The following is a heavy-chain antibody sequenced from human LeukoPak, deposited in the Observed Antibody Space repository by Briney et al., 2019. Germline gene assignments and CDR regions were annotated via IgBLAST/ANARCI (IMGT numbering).Heavy chain of an antibody. CDR2: IYPGDSDT. CDR1: GDSFTNYW. CDR3: ARVEYSSSSGWFDP. D-gene: IGHD6-6*01. Sequence: GESLKISCKGSGDSFTNYWIAWVRQMPGKGLEWMGIIYPGDSDTRYSPSFQGQVTISADKSISTAYLLWSSLKASDTAMYYCARVEYSSSSGWFDPWGQGTLVTVSS. J-gene: IGHJ5*02. V-gene: IGHV5-51*01.